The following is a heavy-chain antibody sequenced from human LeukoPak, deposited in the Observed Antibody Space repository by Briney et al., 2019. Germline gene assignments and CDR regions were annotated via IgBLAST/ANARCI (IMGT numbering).Heavy chain of an antibody. D-gene: IGHD3-16*01. J-gene: IGHJ3*02. CDR1: AYKFTNFW. CDR3: AREGDWATNAFDI. V-gene: IGHV5-51*01. Sequence: GESLKISCKGSAYKFTNFWIDWVRQMPGKGLKWMGIIYPGDSHGRHSPSFQGQVTISADKSISTAYLQWSSLKASDTAMYYCAREGDWATNAFDIWGQGTMVTVSS. CDR2: IYPGDSHG.